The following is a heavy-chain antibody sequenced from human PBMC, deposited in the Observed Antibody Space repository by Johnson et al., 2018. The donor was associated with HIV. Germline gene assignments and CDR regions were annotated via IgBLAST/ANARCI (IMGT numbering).Heavy chain of an antibody. CDR1: GFTFDDYG. V-gene: IGHV3-20*04. Sequence: MQLVESGGGVVRPGGSLRLSCAASGFTFDDYGMSWVRQAPGKGLEWVSGINWNGGSTGYADSVKGRFTISRDNAKNSLYLQMHSLRAEDTALYYCARVVLVRLAVAGPSRDAFDIWGQGTMVTVSS. D-gene: IGHD6-19*01. CDR3: ARVVLVRLAVAGPSRDAFDI. J-gene: IGHJ3*02. CDR2: INWNGGST.